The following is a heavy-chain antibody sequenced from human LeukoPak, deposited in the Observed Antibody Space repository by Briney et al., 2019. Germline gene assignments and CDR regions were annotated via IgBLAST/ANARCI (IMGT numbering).Heavy chain of an antibody. CDR3: ARGGYYDSSGYLLPGAFDI. Sequence: PSETLSLTCTVSGGSNSRYYWSWIRQPPGKGLEWIGYIYYSGSTNYNPSLKSRVTISVDTSKNQFSLKLSSVTAADTAVYYCARGGYYDSSGYLLPGAFDIWGQGTMVTVSS. D-gene: IGHD3-22*01. V-gene: IGHV4-59*01. J-gene: IGHJ3*02. CDR1: GGSNSRYY. CDR2: IYYSGST.